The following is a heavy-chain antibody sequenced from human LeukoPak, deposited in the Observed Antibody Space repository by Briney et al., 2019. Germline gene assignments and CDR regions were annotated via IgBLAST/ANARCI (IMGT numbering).Heavy chain of an antibody. CDR1: GGSISSSSYY. Sequence: SETLSLTCTVSGGSISSSSYYWGWIRQPPGKGLEWIGYIYYSGSTNYNPSLKSRVTISVDTSKNQFSLKLSSVTAADTAVYYCARDRIVGAFDIWGQGTMVTVSS. CDR2: IYYSGST. J-gene: IGHJ3*02. D-gene: IGHD2/OR15-2a*01. V-gene: IGHV4-61*01. CDR3: ARDRIVGAFDI.